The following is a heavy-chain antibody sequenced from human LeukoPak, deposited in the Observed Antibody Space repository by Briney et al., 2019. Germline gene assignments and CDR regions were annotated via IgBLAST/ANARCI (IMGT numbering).Heavy chain of an antibody. CDR1: GFTFSDYY. D-gene: IGHD6-19*01. CDR3: ARVGSSGPIDY. CDR2: TSSSSSYT. V-gene: IGHV3-11*05. J-gene: IGHJ4*02. Sequence: PGGSLRLSCAASGFTFSDYYMSWIRQAPGKGLEWVSYTSSSSSYTNYADSVKGRFTISRDNAKNSLYLQMNSLRAEDTAVYYCARVGSSGPIDYWGQGTLVTVSS.